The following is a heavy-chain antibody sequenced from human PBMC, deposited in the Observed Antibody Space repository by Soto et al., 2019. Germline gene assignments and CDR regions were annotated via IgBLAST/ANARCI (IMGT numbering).Heavy chain of an antibody. J-gene: IGHJ3*02. CDR1: GFTFSSYW. D-gene: IGHD1-1*01. V-gene: IGHV3-7*01. CDR2: IKQDGSEK. CDR3: ARGKYRRNWNDVPAFDI. Sequence: HPGGSLRLSCAASGFTFSSYWMSWVRQAPGKGLEWVANIKQDGSEKYYVDSVKGRFTISRDNAKNSLYLQMNSLRAEDTAVYYCARGKYRRNWNDVPAFDIWGQGTMVTVSS.